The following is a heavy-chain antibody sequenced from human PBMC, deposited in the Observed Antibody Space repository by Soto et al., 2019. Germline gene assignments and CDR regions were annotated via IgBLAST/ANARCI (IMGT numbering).Heavy chain of an antibody. V-gene: IGHV3-23*01. CDR1: GFTFSSYA. J-gene: IGHJ5*02. Sequence: VQLLESGGGLVQPGGSLRLSCAASGFTFSSYAMNWVRQTPGEGLEWVSGISDSGGSPYYADSVKGRFTISRYKSKNTLYLQMDSLRAEDTGVYYCARYALGLSPWWYNWFDRWGQGTLVSVSS. CDR3: ARYALGLSPWWYNWFDR. D-gene: IGHD2-8*02. CDR2: ISDSGGSP.